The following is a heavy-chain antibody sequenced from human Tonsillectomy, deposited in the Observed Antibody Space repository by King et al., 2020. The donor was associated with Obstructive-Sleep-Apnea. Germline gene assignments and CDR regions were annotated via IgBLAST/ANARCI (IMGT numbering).Heavy chain of an antibody. J-gene: IGHJ4*02. D-gene: IGHD3-10*01. Sequence: VQLVESGGGLVKPGGSLRLSCAASGFTFSSYSMNWVRQAPGNGLEWVSSISSSISNIYYADSVRGRFTIHRDNAKNSLYLQSNSLRAEDTAVYYCARDFHFHYYGSGSSPQPIDYWGQGTLVTVSS. CDR1: GFTFSSYS. CDR2: ISSSISNI. CDR3: ARDFHFHYYGSGSSPQPIDY. V-gene: IGHV3-21*01.